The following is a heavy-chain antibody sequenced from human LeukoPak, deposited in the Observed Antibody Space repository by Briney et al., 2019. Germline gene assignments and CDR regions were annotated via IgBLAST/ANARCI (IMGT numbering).Heavy chain of an antibody. Sequence: GASVTVSCKASGGTFSSYAISWVRQAPGQGLEWMGGIIPIFGTANYAQKFQGRVTITTDESTSTAYMELSSLRSEDTAVYYCATAPWSGYYYYYYYMDVWGKGTTVTVSS. CDR2: IIPIFGTA. V-gene: IGHV1-69*05. CDR1: GGTFSSYA. CDR3: ATAPWSGYYYYYYYMDV. J-gene: IGHJ6*03. D-gene: IGHD3-3*01.